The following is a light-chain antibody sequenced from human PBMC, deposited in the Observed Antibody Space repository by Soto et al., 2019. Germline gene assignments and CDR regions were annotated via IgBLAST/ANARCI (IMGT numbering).Light chain of an antibody. V-gene: IGKV4-1*01. CDR2: WAS. Sequence: DIVMTQSPDSLAVSLGERATVNCKSSQSVLYNSNNKNYLAWYQQKPGQPPKLLIYWASTRESGVPDRFSGSGSGRDFTLTIISLQAEDVSVYYCQQYFSTPLTFGGGTKVEIK. CDR3: QQYFSTPLT. CDR1: QSVLYNSNNKNY. J-gene: IGKJ4*01.